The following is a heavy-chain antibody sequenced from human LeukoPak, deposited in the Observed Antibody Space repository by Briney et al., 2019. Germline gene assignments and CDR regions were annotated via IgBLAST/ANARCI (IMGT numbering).Heavy chain of an antibody. CDR3: ARQKWITMVRGVINWFDP. V-gene: IGHV4-59*08. CDR2: IYYSGST. CDR1: GGSISSYY. J-gene: IGHJ5*02. D-gene: IGHD3-10*01. Sequence: SETLSLTCTVSGGSISSYYWSWIRQPPGKGLEWIGYIYYSGSTNYNPSLKSRVTISVDTSKNQFSLKLSSVTAADTAVYYCARQKWITMVRGVINWFDPWGQGTLVTVSS.